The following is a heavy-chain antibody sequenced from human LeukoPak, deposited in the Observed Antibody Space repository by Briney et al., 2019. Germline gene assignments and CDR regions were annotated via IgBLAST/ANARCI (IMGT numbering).Heavy chain of an antibody. CDR1: GGSISSYY. Sequence: SETLSLTCTVSGGSISSYYWSWIRQPPGKGLECIGYIYYSGSTNYNPSRKSRVTISVGTSKNQFSLELTSVTAADTAVYYCARVGAAVFDYWGQGTLVTVSS. J-gene: IGHJ4*02. CDR2: IYYSGST. D-gene: IGHD3-16*01. CDR3: ARVGAAVFDY. V-gene: IGHV4-59*01.